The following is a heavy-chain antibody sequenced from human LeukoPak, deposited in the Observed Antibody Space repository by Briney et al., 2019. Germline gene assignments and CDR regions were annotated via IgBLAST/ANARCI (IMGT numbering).Heavy chain of an antibody. Sequence: PSQTLSLTCAVSGASISSGGYSWSWIRQPPGKGLEWIGYIYHSGSTYYNPSLKSRVTISVYRSKNQFSLKLSSVTAADTAVYYCARYDSSGLDAFDIWGQGTMVTVSS. CDR2: IYHSGST. V-gene: IGHV4-30-2*01. CDR1: GASISSGGYS. D-gene: IGHD3-22*01. CDR3: ARYDSSGLDAFDI. J-gene: IGHJ3*02.